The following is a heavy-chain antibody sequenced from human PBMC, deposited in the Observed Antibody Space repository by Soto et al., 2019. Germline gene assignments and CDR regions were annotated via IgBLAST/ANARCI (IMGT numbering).Heavy chain of an antibody. CDR3: AREVSHGYVLRGMDV. J-gene: IGHJ6*02. CDR2: INSDGSSI. D-gene: IGHD5-18*01. Sequence: EVQLVESGGGLVQPGGSVRLSCAASKFTITSYWMHWVRQAPGKGLVWVSRINSDGSSISYADAVKGRFTISRDNANSTLYLHMNSLRVEDTAVYYCAREVSHGYVLRGMDVWGQGTTVTVFS. CDR1: KFTITSYW. V-gene: IGHV3-74*01.